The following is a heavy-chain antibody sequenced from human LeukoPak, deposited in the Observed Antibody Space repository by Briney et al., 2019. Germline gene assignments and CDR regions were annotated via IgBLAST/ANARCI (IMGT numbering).Heavy chain of an antibody. J-gene: IGHJ5*02. V-gene: IGHV1-69*05. CDR3: ARDNSVRDEAWWFNP. Sequence: SVKVSCKASGGTFSSYAISWVRQAPGQGLEWMGGIIPIFGTANYAQKFQGRVTLTRDMSTSTDYLELSSLRSEDTAAYYCARDNSVRDEAWWFNPWGQGTLVTVSS. D-gene: IGHD5-24*01. CDR2: IIPIFGTA. CDR1: GGTFSSYA.